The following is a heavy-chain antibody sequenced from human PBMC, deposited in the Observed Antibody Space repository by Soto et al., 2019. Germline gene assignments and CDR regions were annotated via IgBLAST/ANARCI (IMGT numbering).Heavy chain of an antibody. CDR2: ISSSSSYI. Sequence: PGGSLRLSCAASGFTFSSYSMNWVRQAPGKGLEWVSSISSSSSYIYYADSVKGRFTISRDNAKNSLYLQMNSLRAEDTAVYYCARGYMITFGGVIAKDDYWGQGTLVTVSS. CDR1: GFTFSSYS. CDR3: ARGYMITFGGVIAKDDY. V-gene: IGHV3-21*01. D-gene: IGHD3-16*02. J-gene: IGHJ4*02.